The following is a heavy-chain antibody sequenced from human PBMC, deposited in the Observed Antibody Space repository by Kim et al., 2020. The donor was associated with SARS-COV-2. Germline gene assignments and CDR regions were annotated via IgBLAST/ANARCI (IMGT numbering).Heavy chain of an antibody. V-gene: IGHV3-74*01. Sequence: YADSVKRQFTISRDNAKSTQYLQMNKLRDEDTAVYYCERRRYTGTYYYFDYWGQGTLVTVSS. D-gene: IGHD1-26*01. J-gene: IGHJ4*02. CDR3: ERRRYTGTYYYFDY.